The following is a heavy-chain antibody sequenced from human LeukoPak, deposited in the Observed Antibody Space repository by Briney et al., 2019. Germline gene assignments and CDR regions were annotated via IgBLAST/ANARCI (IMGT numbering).Heavy chain of an antibody. CDR2: ISGSGGST. Sequence: PGGSLRLSCAASGFTFSTYAMSWVRQAPGKGLEWVSVISGSGGSTYYADSVKGRFTISRDNSKNTLYLQMNSLRAEDTAVYYCAKEFYYGSGSYYPTFDYWGQGTLVTVSS. V-gene: IGHV3-23*01. D-gene: IGHD3-10*01. CDR3: AKEFYYGSGSYYPTFDY. J-gene: IGHJ4*02. CDR1: GFTFSTYA.